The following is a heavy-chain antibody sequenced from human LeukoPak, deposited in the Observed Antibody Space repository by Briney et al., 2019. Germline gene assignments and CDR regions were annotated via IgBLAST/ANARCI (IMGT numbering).Heavy chain of an antibody. D-gene: IGHD3-9*01. J-gene: IGHJ4*02. CDR1: GYTFTSYD. Sequence: ASVKVSCKASGYTFTSYDINWVRQATGQGLEWMGWMNPNSGGTNYAQKFQGRVTMTRDTSISTAYMELSRLRSDDTAVYYCARDPPGGYFDWLHAFDYWGQGTLVTVSS. CDR3: ARDPPGGYFDWLHAFDY. CDR2: MNPNSGGT. V-gene: IGHV1-2*02.